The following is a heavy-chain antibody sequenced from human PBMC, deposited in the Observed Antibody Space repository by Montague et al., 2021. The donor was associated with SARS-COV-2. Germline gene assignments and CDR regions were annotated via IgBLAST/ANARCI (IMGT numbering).Heavy chain of an antibody. CDR2: VTGSGGAT. J-gene: IGHJ6*02. CDR1: GFTFSTYA. D-gene: IGHD4-23*01. V-gene: IGHV3-23*01. Sequence: SLRLSCAASGFTFSTYAMSWVRQAPGKGLEWVSSVTGSGGATYYXXSVKGRFTISRDNSKNTVFLHMNSLRAEDTAVYYCARHVGMKRVTYGMDVWGQGTTVTVSS. CDR3: ARHVGMKRVTYGMDV.